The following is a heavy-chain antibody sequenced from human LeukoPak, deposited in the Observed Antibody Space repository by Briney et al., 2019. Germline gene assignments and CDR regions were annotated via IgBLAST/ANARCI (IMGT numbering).Heavy chain of an antibody. CDR1: GGSISSTSYY. CDR2: IYHSGST. J-gene: IGHJ5*02. Sequence: SETLSLTCTVSGGSISSTSYYWGWIRQPPGKGLEWIASIYHSGSTNYNPSLKSRVTISVDTSKNQFSLKLSSVTAADTAVYYCARWWDYGSSRWFDPWGQGTLVTVSS. V-gene: IGHV4-39*07. D-gene: IGHD4-17*01. CDR3: ARWWDYGSSRWFDP.